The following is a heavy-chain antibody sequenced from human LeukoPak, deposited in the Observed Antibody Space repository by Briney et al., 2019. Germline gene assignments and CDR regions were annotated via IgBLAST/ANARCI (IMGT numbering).Heavy chain of an antibody. CDR2: ISGSGGST. CDR1: GFTFRIYA. V-gene: IGHV3-23*01. D-gene: IGHD5-24*01. CDR3: AKPPYGRDVYNYFDY. J-gene: IGHJ4*02. Sequence: GGSLRLSCAGSGFTFRIYAMSGVRQAPGKRLQWVSAISGSGGSTYYADSVKGRFTIPRDNSKNTLYLQMNSLRVEDTAVYYCAKPPYGRDVYNYFDYWGQGTPVTVSS.